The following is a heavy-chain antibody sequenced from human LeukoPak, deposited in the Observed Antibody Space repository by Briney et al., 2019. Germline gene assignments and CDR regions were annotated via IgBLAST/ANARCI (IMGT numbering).Heavy chain of an antibody. CDR1: GFTVSSNS. CDR2: IYSGGNT. CDR3: ARHYGGGWFDP. Sequence: GGSLRLSCTVSGFTVSSNSMSWVRQAPGKGLEWVSFIYSGGNTHYSDSVKGRFTISRDNAKNSLYLQMNSLRAEDTAVYYCARHYGGGWFDPWGQGTLVIVSA. D-gene: IGHD4-23*01. J-gene: IGHJ5*02. V-gene: IGHV3-66*04.